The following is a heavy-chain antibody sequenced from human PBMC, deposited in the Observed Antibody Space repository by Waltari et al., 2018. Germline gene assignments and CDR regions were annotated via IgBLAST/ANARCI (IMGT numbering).Heavy chain of an antibody. Sequence: QVQLQQWGAGLLKPSETLSLTCAVYGGSFRGYYWSWIRQPPGKGLEWIGGINHSGNTHYDPSLRSPVNISVDTPKNQFSLKLSSVTAADAAVYYCARGIYGSGLDVWGQGTTVTVSS. CDR2: INHSGNT. J-gene: IGHJ6*02. CDR1: GGSFRGYY. CDR3: ARGIYGSGLDV. D-gene: IGHD3-10*01. V-gene: IGHV4-34*01.